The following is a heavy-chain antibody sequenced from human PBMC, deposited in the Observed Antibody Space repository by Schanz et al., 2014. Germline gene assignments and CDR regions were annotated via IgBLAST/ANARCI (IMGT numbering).Heavy chain of an antibody. D-gene: IGHD2-2*01. V-gene: IGHV1-8*02. Sequence: QVQLVQSGAEVKKPGASVRLSCEASGYTFTSYDINWVRQAPGQGLEWMGWMNPNSGNTGYAQKFQGRVTMTRNTSTSTVVMEQSSLRSEDTTVYYCATEASRTWFYNGVHVWGQGTTVTVSS. J-gene: IGHJ6*02. CDR2: MNPNSGNT. CDR1: GYTFTSYD. CDR3: ATEASRTWFYNGVHV.